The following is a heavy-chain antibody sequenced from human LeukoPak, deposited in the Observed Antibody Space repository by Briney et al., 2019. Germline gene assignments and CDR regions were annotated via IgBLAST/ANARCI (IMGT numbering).Heavy chain of an antibody. CDR3: ARDVLAAPGTFDY. V-gene: IGHV4-61*02. CDR2: IYPSGST. CDR1: GDSISSGSFY. J-gene: IGHJ4*02. D-gene: IGHD6-13*01. Sequence: TLSLTCTVSGDSISSGSFYWSWIRQPAGRGLEWIGRIYPSGSTNYNPSLKSRVTISVDTSKNQFSLKLSSVTAADPAVYYCARDVLAAPGTFDYWGQGTLVTVSS.